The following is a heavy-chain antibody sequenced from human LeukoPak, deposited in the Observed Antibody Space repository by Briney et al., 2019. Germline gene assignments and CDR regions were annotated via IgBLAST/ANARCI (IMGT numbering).Heavy chain of an antibody. CDR1: GDSFSSYY. J-gene: IGHJ4*02. D-gene: IGHD4-23*01. CDR3: ARYNGGNYDFDY. Sequence: SETLSLTCTVSGDSFSSYYWSWIRQPPGKGLEWVGYIFYSGSTNYNPSLKSRVTISVDTSKNQFSLKLSSVTAADTAVYYCARYNGGNYDFDYWGQGTLVTVSS. V-gene: IGHV4-59*08. CDR2: IFYSGST.